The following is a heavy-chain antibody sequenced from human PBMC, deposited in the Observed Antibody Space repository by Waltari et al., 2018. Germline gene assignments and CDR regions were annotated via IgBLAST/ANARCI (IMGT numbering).Heavy chain of an antibody. D-gene: IGHD2-15*01. CDR3: ARDRGRGLYLDS. CDR2: VYRTGKS. CDR1: GDSISDTYW. V-gene: IGHV4-4*02. Sequence: QLQLQESGPGLVKPSGTLSLTCPVPGDSISDTYWWNWVRQSPGKGLKWIGQVYRTGKSNYNPSFASRVTVSLDTSTNQFSLKLSSATAADTAVYFCARDRGRGLYLDSWGQGTLVTVSP. J-gene: IGHJ4*02.